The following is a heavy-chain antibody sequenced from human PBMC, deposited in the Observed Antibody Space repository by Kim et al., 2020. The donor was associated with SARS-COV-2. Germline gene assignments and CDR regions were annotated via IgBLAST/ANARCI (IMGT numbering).Heavy chain of an antibody. Sequence: GRFTISRDNAKNSLYLQMNSPRAEDTAVYYCARDKYLASIGEYYYYGMDVWGQGTTVTVSS. J-gene: IGHJ6*02. V-gene: IGHV3-11*01. CDR3: ARDKYLASIGEYYYYGMDV. D-gene: IGHD2-2*01.